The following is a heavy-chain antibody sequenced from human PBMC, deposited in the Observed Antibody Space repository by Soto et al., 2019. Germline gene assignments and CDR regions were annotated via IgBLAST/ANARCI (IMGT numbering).Heavy chain of an antibody. CDR3: ASLVVVAPTPSSAFAI. J-gene: IGHJ3*02. D-gene: IGHD2-15*01. V-gene: IGHV4-59*08. CDR2: IYYSGST. CDR1: GGSISSYY. Sequence: SETLSLTCTVSGGSISSYYWSWIRQPPGKGLEWIGYIYYSGSTNYNPSLKSRVTISVDTSKNQFSLKLSSVTAADTAVYYCASLVVVAPTPSSAFAIWGQGTMVTVSS.